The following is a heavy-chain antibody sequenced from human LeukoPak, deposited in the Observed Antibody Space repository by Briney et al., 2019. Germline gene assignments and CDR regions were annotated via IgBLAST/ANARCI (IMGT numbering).Heavy chain of an antibody. V-gene: IGHV3-43*01. Sequence: PGGSLRLSCAASGFTFDDYTMHWVRQAPGKGLEWVSLISWDGGSTYYADSVKGRFTISRDNSKNSLYLQMNSLRTEDTALYYCAKDRGGPTDYFDYWGQGTLVTVSS. CDR2: ISWDGGST. J-gene: IGHJ4*02. CDR1: GFTFDDYT. CDR3: AKDRGGPTDYFDY. D-gene: IGHD3-16*01.